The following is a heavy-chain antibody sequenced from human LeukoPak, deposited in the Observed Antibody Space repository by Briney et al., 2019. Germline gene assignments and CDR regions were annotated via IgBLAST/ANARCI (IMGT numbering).Heavy chain of an antibody. V-gene: IGHV3-30*18. D-gene: IGHD2-15*01. CDR1: GFTFSSYG. Sequence: GGSLRLSCAASGFTFSSYGMHWVRQAPGKGLEWVAVISYDGSNKYYADPVKGRFTISRDNSKNTLYLQMNSLRAEDTAVYYCAKDIPGYCSGGSCYSGYYYYYGMDVWGQGTTVTVSS. J-gene: IGHJ6*02. CDR2: ISYDGSNK. CDR3: AKDIPGYCSGGSCYSGYYYYYGMDV.